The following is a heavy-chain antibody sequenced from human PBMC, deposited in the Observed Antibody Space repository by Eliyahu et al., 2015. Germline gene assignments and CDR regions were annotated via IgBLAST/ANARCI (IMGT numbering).Heavy chain of an antibody. CDR2: IYQGATT. Sequence: QLHLQESGPGLVKPSETLSLTCNVTGDSITSDEYYWGWVRQSPGKGLEWIGSIYQGATTHYNPSLKSRASIFVDTSKNHFSLNLASLTAADTAVYFCAVSPPIRTIRGITYFFDSWGQGSLVTVSS. V-gene: IGHV4-39*02. CDR1: GDSITSDEYY. D-gene: IGHD3-10*01. CDR3: AVSPPIRTIRGITYFFDS. J-gene: IGHJ4*02.